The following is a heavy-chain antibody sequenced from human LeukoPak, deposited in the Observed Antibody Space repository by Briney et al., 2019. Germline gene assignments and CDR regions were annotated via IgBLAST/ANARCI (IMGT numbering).Heavy chain of an antibody. D-gene: IGHD1-26*01. V-gene: IGHV3-21*04. Sequence: PGGSLRLSCAASGFTFSSYSMNWVRQAPGKGLEWVSSISSSSSYIYYADSVKGRFTISRDNSKNTLYLQMNSLRAEDTAVYYCAKAAIGWLAVGAFDYWGQGTLVTVSS. J-gene: IGHJ4*02. CDR3: AKAAIGWLAVGAFDY. CDR1: GFTFSSYS. CDR2: ISSSSSYI.